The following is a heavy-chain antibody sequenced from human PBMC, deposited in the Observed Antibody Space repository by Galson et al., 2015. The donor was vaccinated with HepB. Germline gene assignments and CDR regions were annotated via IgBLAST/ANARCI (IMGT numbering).Heavy chain of an antibody. Sequence: SVKVSCKVSGYTLTELSMHWVRQAPGQGLEWMGWISAYNGNTNYAQKLQGRVTMTTDTSTSTAYMELRSLRSDDTAVYYCARDGEYDFWSGYITPHLYYYMDVWGKGTTVTVSS. CDR2: ISAYNGNT. J-gene: IGHJ6*03. CDR1: GYTLTELS. D-gene: IGHD3-3*01. CDR3: ARDGEYDFWSGYITPHLYYYMDV. V-gene: IGHV1-18*01.